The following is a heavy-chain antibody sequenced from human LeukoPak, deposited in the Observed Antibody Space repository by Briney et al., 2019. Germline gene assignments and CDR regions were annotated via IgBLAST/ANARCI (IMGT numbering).Heavy chain of an antibody. CDR3: AKGNHSSGWYYFDY. Sequence: AETLSLTCSVWVGSISSYHGRGIRQPPGEGVEWIGYIYYSGSTNYNPSRKSRVTISQDTSKNQVLLELSSLTAAGTGVNFFAKGNHSSGWYYFDYWGEGTLVTVSS. J-gene: IGHJ4*02. CDR2: IYYSGST. CDR1: VGSISSYH. V-gene: IGHV4-59*13. D-gene: IGHD5-18*01.